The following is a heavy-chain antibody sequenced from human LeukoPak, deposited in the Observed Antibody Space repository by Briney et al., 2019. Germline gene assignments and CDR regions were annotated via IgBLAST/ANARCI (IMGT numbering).Heavy chain of an antibody. V-gene: IGHV3-48*03. D-gene: IGHD3-10*01. CDR2: IGNSGSDI. CDR1: GFTFSNYE. J-gene: IGHJ4*02. Sequence: PGGSLRLSCAASGFTFSNYEMNWVRQAPGKGLEWVSYIGNSGSDINYADSVKGRFTISRDNAKNSLYLLMSSLRAEDTAVYYCARAYGSGTYYGYWGQGTLVTVSS. CDR3: ARAYGSGTYYGY.